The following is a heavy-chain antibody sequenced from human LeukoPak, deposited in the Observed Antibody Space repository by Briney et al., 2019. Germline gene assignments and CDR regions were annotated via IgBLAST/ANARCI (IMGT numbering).Heavy chain of an antibody. V-gene: IGHV4-59*08. CDR3: ARTTVDYGMDV. J-gene: IGHJ6*02. CDR2: IYYSGST. Sequence: SETLSLTCTVSGGSISSYYWSWIRQPPGKGLEWIGYIYYSGSTNYNPSLKSRVTISVDTSKNQFSLKLSSVTAADTAVYYCARTTVDYGMDVWGQGTTVTVSS. CDR1: GGSISSYY. D-gene: IGHD4-11*01.